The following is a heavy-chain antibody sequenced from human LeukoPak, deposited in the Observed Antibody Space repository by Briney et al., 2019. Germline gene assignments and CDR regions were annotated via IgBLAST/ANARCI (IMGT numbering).Heavy chain of an antibody. CDR1: GFTFSSYG. D-gene: IGHD3-22*01. CDR2: ISTTSSYI. CDR3: AKDRDVITTQNFDY. V-gene: IGHV3-21*04. Sequence: GGSLRLSCAASGFTFSSYGMNWARQAPGKGLEWVSSISTTSSYIYYADSVKGRFTISRDNSKNTLYLQMNSLRAEDTAVYYCAKDRDVITTQNFDYWGQGTLVTVSS. J-gene: IGHJ4*02.